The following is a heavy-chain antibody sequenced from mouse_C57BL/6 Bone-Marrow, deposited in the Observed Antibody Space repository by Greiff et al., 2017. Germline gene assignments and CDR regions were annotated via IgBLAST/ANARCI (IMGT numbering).Heavy chain of an antibody. Sequence: VQLQQSGAELVRPGTSVKVSCKASGYAFTNYLIEWVKQRPGQGLEWIGVINPGSGGTNYNEKFKGKATLTADKSSSTAYMQLSSLTSEDSAVYFCARDDYYAKDYWGQGTSVTVSS. V-gene: IGHV1-54*01. J-gene: IGHJ4*01. CDR3: ARDDYYAKDY. CDR2: INPGSGGT. CDR1: GYAFTNYL.